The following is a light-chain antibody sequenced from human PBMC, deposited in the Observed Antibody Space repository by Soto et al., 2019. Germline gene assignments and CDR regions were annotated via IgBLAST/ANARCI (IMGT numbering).Light chain of an antibody. J-gene: IGKJ1*01. CDR1: QDISRY. Sequence: IQLTNFPASRSSSVIYRVTITCRASQDISRYLAWYQQKPGKAPKLLIYAASTLQSGVPSRFSGSGSGTDFTFTISGLLPKRFAASFCQLLVWTYAQGAKVDIK. CDR2: AAS. CDR3: QLLVWT. V-gene: IGKV1-9*01.